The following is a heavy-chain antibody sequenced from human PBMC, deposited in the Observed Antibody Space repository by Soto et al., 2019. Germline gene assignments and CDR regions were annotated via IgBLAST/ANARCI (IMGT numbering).Heavy chain of an antibody. CDR2: IYYSGST. Sequence: QVQLQESGPGLVKPSQTLSLTCTVSGGSISSGGYYWSWIRQHPGKGLEWIGYIYYSGSTYYNPSLKSRVTISVDTSKNQFSLKLSSVTAADTAVYYCARAQAVDIVATTHTKTGAFDIWGQGTMVTVSS. CDR1: GGSISSGGYY. J-gene: IGHJ3*02. CDR3: ARAQAVDIVATTHTKTGAFDI. V-gene: IGHV4-31*03. D-gene: IGHD5-12*01.